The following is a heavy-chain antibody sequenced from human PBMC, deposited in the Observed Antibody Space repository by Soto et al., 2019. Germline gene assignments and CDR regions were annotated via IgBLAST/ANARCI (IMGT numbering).Heavy chain of an antibody. J-gene: IGHJ4*02. Sequence: EVQLVESGGGLVKPGGSLRLSCAASGFTFSSYSMNWVRQAPGKGLEWVSSISSSSSYIYYADSVKGRFTISRDNAKNSLYLQMNSLRAEDTAVSYCARDLGACSGGSCYYFDYWGQGTLVTVSS. D-gene: IGHD2-15*01. CDR1: GFTFSSYS. CDR3: ARDLGACSGGSCYYFDY. V-gene: IGHV3-21*01. CDR2: ISSSSSYI.